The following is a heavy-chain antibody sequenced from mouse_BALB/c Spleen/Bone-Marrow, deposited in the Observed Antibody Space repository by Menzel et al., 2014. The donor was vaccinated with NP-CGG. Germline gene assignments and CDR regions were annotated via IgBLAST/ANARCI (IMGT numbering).Heavy chain of an antibody. Sequence: GAELVKPGASVKLSCKASGYTFTSYWMHWVKQRPGQGLEWIGEIDPSDSYTNYNQKFKGKATLTVDKSSSTAYMQLSSLTSEDSAVYYCARGLYGNSGYWGQGTTLTVSS. V-gene: IGHV1-69*02. D-gene: IGHD2-1*01. J-gene: IGHJ2*01. CDR3: ARGLYGNSGY. CDR2: IDPSDSYT. CDR1: GYTFTSYW.